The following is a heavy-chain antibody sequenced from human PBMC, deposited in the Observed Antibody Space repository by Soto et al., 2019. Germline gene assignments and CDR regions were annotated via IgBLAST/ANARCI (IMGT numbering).Heavy chain of an antibody. V-gene: IGHV3-7*01. J-gene: IGHJ3*01. CDR1: GFTFSSCW. CDR3: ARDGGFGDSSGCYDTFDL. CDR2: IKEDGSQT. D-gene: IGHD2-2*01. Sequence: VQLVESGGGLVQPGGYLRLSCAASGFTFSSCWMSWVRQAPGKGLEWVANIKEDGSQTHHVDSVKGRFTISIDNAKRSLYLQMNSLRADDTAVYCCARDGGFGDSSGCYDTFDLLGQGTIVTVSS.